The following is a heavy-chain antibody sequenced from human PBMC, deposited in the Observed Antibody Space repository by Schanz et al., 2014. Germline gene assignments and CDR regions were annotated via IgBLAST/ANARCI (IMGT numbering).Heavy chain of an antibody. CDR3: ARAKRFGDMDV. CDR1: GYTFTSHG. V-gene: IGHV1-18*01. Sequence: QVQLVQSGAEMKKPGASVKVSCKASGYTFTSHGISWVRQAPGQGLEWMGWITAYNGDTNYALKLQGRVTMTTDTSTGTAYMELRSLRSDDTAVYYCARAKRFGDMDVWGQGTTVTVSS. D-gene: IGHD3-10*01. CDR2: ITAYNGDT. J-gene: IGHJ6*02.